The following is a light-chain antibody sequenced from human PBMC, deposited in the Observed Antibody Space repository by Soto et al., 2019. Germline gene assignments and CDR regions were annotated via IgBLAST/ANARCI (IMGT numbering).Light chain of an antibody. V-gene: IGKV3-15*01. CDR2: GAS. CDR3: QQYNNWPPDT. J-gene: IGKJ4*01. CDR1: QSVSSN. Sequence: ETVMTQSPATLSVSPGERATLSCRASQSVSSNVAWYQQKPGQAPRVLIYGASTRATGIPARFSGSGSGTEFTLTISSLQSEDFAVYYCQQYNNWPPDTFGGGTKVEIK.